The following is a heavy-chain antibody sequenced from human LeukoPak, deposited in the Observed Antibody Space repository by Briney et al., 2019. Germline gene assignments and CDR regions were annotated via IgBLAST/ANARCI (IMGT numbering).Heavy chain of an antibody. CDR1: GFSFSDYA. CDR3: AKYRGGSYFDFDF. V-gene: IGHV3-23*01. Sequence: GGSLRLSCAASGFSFSDYAMSWVRQAPGKGLEWVSAISDSGDNPYYADSVKGRFTISRDNSENTLSLQMYSLRAEDTAVYYCAKYRGGSYFDFDFWGRGTLVTVSS. D-gene: IGHD1-26*01. CDR2: ISDSGDNP. J-gene: IGHJ4*02.